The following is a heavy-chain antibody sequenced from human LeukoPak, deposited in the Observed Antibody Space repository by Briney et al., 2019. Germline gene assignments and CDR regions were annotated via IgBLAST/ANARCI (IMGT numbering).Heavy chain of an antibody. V-gene: IGHV1-69*04. D-gene: IGHD1-26*01. CDR2: IIPIFGIA. J-gene: IGHJ5*02. CDR1: GGTFSSYA. Sequence: VASVTVSCTASGGTFSSYAISWVRQGIGQGVGWRGRIIPIFGIANYAQKFQGRVTITADKSTSTAYMELSSLRSEDTAVYYCAREWGCRDYPWGQGTLVTVSS. CDR3: AREWGCRDYP.